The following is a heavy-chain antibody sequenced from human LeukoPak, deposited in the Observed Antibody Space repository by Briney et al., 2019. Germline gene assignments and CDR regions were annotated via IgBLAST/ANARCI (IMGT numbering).Heavy chain of an antibody. V-gene: IGHV4-34*01. J-gene: IGHJ4*02. CDR2: INHSGST. CDR3: ARVTGAYDSIDY. D-gene: IGHD3-22*01. Sequence: SETLSLTCAVYGGSFSGYYWSWIRQPPGKGLEWIGEINHSGSTNYNPSLKSRVTISVDTSKNQFSLKLSSVTAADTAVYYCARVTGAYDSIDYWGQGTLVTVSS. CDR1: GGSFSGYY.